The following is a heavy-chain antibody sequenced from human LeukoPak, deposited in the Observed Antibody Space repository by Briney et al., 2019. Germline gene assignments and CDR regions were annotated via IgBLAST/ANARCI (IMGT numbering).Heavy chain of an antibody. CDR2: IYTSGST. Sequence: SETLSLTCTVSGRSISSYYWSWIRQPAGKGLEWIGRIYTSGSTNYNPSLKSRVTMSVDTSKNQFSLKLSSVTAADTAVYYCARHRMTTGTISDFDYWGQGTLVTVSS. CDR1: GRSISSYY. D-gene: IGHD4-11*01. V-gene: IGHV4-4*07. J-gene: IGHJ4*02. CDR3: ARHRMTTGTISDFDY.